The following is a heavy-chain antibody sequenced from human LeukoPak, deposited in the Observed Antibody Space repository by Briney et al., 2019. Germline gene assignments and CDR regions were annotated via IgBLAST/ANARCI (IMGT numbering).Heavy chain of an antibody. D-gene: IGHD3-10*01. CDR2: IYYSGST. CDR1: GGSISSYY. Sequence: SETLSLTCTVSGGSISSYYWSWIRQPPGKGLEWIGCIYYSGSTNYNPSLKSRVTISVDTSKNQFSLKLSSVTAADTAVYYCARGGPPSGAFDIWGQGTMVTVSS. J-gene: IGHJ3*02. V-gene: IGHV4-59*01. CDR3: ARGGPPSGAFDI.